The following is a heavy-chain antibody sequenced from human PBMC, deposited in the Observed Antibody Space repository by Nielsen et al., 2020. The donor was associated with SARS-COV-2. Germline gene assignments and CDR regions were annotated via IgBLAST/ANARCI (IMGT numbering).Heavy chain of an antibody. D-gene: IGHD3/OR15-3a*01. CDR1: GFTLSSHG. J-gene: IGHJ5*02. Sequence: GESLKISCEASGFTLSSHGMHWVRQPPGKGLEWVARMWYHGGDENYADSVRGRFTISRDLSKNTVYLQMSSLRVEDTAVYYCARDLTFGAYWFDPWSQGTLVTVSS. CDR3: ARDLTFGAYWFDP. CDR2: MWYHGGDE. V-gene: IGHV3-33*01.